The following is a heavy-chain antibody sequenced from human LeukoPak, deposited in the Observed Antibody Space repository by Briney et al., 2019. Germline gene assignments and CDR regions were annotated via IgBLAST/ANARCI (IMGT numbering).Heavy chain of an antibody. D-gene: IGHD6-13*01. CDR3: ARAYSSSWYYFDY. V-gene: IGHV3-7*04. Sequence: GGSLRLSCAASGFTFSRYSMSWVRQAPGKGLEWVANIKQDGSEKYYVDSVKGRFTISRDNAKNSLYLQMNSLRAEDTAVYYCARAYSSSWYYFDYWGQGTLVTVSS. J-gene: IGHJ4*02. CDR1: GFTFSRYS. CDR2: IKQDGSEK.